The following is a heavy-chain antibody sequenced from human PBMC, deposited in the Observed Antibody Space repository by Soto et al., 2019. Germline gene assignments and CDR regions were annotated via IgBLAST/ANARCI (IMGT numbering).Heavy chain of an antibody. J-gene: IGHJ4*02. CDR2: IYNSGTT. CDR3: ASGAPSRY. D-gene: IGHD4-17*01. V-gene: IGHV4-4*08. CDR1: GGSFSNYY. Sequence: QMQLQESGPGLVKASETLSLTCSVSGGSFSNYYWGWIRQAPGKGLEWIGSIYNSGTTNYNPSLKSRVIIPIESSKSQFSLRLNSVTVADSAVYYCASGAPSRYWGQGVLVTVSS.